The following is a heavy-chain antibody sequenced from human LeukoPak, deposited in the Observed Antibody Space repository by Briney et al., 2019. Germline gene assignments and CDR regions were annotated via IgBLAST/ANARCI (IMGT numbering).Heavy chain of an antibody. Sequence: SETLSLTCTVSGGSISSYYWSWIRQPPGKGLEWIGYIYYSGSSNYNPSLKSRVTISVDTSKNQFSLKLSSVSAADTAVYYCARDFNSRDGGRYLDYWGQGTLVTVSS. J-gene: IGHJ4*02. D-gene: IGHD1-26*01. CDR2: IYYSGSS. CDR3: ARDFNSRDGGRYLDY. CDR1: GGSISSYY. V-gene: IGHV4-59*01.